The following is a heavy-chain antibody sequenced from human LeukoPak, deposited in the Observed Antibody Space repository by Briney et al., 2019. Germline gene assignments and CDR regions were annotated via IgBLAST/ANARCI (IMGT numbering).Heavy chain of an antibody. Sequence: PSETLSLTCAVYGGSFSGYYWSWIRQPPGKGLEWIGEINHSGSTNYNPSLKSRVTISVDTSKNQFSLKLSSVTAADTAVYYCARGLANVWGQGTTVTVSS. CDR2: INHSGST. V-gene: IGHV4-34*01. J-gene: IGHJ6*02. CDR1: GGSFSGYY. CDR3: ARGLANV.